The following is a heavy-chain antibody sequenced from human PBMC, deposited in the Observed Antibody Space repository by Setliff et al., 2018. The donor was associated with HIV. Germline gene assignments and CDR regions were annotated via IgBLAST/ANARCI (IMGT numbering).Heavy chain of an antibody. V-gene: IGHV3-30*02. J-gene: IGHJ6*02. Sequence: PGGSLRLSCAASGLTFSSYTMNWVRQAPGKGLEWVAFIRYDGSQKYYVDSVKGRFTISRDNSKNTLYLQMNSLRVEDTAVYYCAKDVCSGAYCYAYYYYGMDVWGQGTMVTVSS. D-gene: IGHD2-15*01. CDR2: IRYDGSQK. CDR1: GLTFSSYT. CDR3: AKDVCSGAYCYAYYYYGMDV.